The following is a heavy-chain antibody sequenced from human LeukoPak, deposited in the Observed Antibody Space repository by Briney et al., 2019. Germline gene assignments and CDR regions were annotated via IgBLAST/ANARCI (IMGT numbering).Heavy chain of an antibody. CDR3: ARLAVVELPAARSNYFDY. V-gene: IGHV4-38-2*01. J-gene: IGHJ4*02. Sequence: SETLSLTCAVSGFSISSGYFWAWVRRPPGKGLEWIGSIYYSGTTYYSPSLKRRVTISVDTSKNQFSLKLNSVTAADTAMYCCARLAVVELPAARSNYFDYWGQGTLVTVSS. D-gene: IGHD2-2*01. CDR2: IYYSGTT. CDR1: GFSISSGYF.